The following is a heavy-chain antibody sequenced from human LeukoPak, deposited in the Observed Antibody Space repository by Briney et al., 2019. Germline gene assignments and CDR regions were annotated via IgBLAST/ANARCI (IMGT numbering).Heavy chain of an antibody. Sequence: GGSLRLSCAASGFTFDDYAMHWVRRAPGKGLEWVSLISGVSGNTYYADSVKGRFTISRDNSKNSLYLQMNSVRAEDTAFYYCARDKSRNGGDFDGYFDYWGQGTPVTVFS. CDR3: ARDKSRNGGDFDGYFDY. CDR2: ISGVSGNT. CDR1: GFTFDDYA. V-gene: IGHV3-43*02. D-gene: IGHD2-21*02. J-gene: IGHJ4*02.